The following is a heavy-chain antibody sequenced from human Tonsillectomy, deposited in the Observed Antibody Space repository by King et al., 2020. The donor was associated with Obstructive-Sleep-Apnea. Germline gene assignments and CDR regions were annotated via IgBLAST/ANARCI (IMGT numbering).Heavy chain of an antibody. CDR3: ARTFRGVIGYFDY. V-gene: IGHV1-3*01. CDR1: GYTFTPYA. CDR2: INPGNGNT. J-gene: IGHJ4*02. D-gene: IGHD3-10*01. Sequence: VQLVQSGAEVKKPGASVKVSCKASGYTFTPYAIHWVRQAPGQRLEWMGWINPGNGNTKISQKFQDRVTITRDTSASTAYMDLSSLRSEDTAVYYCARTFRGVIGYFDYWGQGTLVTVSS.